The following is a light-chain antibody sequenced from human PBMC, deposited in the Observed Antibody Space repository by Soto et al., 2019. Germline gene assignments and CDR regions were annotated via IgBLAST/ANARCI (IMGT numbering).Light chain of an antibody. CDR2: EVS. V-gene: IGLV2-14*01. CDR1: SSDVGGYNY. Sequence: VLTQPASVSGSPGQSITISCTGTSSDVGGYNYVSWYQQQSGKAPKLMIHEVSNRPSGVSNRFSGSKSGNTASLTISGLQAEDEADYYCSSYTSSRAYVFGIGTKVTVL. CDR3: SSYTSSRAYV. J-gene: IGLJ1*01.